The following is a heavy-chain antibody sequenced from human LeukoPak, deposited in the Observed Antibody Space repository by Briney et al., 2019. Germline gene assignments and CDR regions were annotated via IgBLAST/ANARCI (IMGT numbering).Heavy chain of an antibody. Sequence: GGSLRLSCAASGFTFSSYGMHRVRQAPGKGLEWVAVISYDGSNKYYADSVKGRFTISRDNSKNTLYLQMNSLRAEDTAVYYCAKDLTAMAIDYYFDYWGQGTLVTVSS. CDR1: GFTFSSYG. J-gene: IGHJ4*02. V-gene: IGHV3-30*18. CDR2: ISYDGSNK. CDR3: AKDLTAMAIDYYFDY. D-gene: IGHD5-18*01.